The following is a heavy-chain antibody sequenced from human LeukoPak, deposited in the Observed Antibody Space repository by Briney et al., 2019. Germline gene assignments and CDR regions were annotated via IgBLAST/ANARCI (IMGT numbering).Heavy chain of an antibody. D-gene: IGHD3-22*01. CDR2: INSDGSST. J-gene: IGHJ5*02. CDR1: GFTFSSYW. Sequence: GGSLRLSCAASGFTFSSYWMHWVRQAPGKGLVWVSRINSDGSSTSYADSVKGRFTISRDNAKNSLYLQMNSLRAEDTAVYYCARDPYYYDSSGYFGWFDPWGQGTLVTVSS. V-gene: IGHV3-74*01. CDR3: ARDPYYYDSSGYFGWFDP.